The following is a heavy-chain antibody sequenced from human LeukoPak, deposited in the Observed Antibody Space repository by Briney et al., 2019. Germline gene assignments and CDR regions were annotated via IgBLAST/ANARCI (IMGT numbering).Heavy chain of an antibody. CDR1: GYTFTSYD. D-gene: IGHD6-6*01. CDR3: ARGPKLRYYYYYMDV. V-gene: IGHV1-8*01. Sequence: ASVKVSCKASGYTFTSYDINWVRQATGQGLEWMGWMNPNSGNTGYAQKFQGRVTMTRNTSISTAYMQLIRLTSADTAVYCCARGPKLRYYYYYMDVWGEGTTVTVSS. J-gene: IGHJ6*03. CDR2: MNPNSGNT.